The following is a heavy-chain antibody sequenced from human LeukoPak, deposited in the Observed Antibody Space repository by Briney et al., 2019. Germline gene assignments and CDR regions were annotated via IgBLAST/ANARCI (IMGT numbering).Heavy chain of an antibody. V-gene: IGHV1-24*01. CDR2: FDPEDGET. Sequence: ASVKVSCKVSGYTLTELSMHWVRQAPGKGLEWMGGFDPEDGETIYAQKFQGRVTMTEDTSTDTAYMELSSLRSEDTAVYYCATDLGSGDGIDPWGQGTLSPSPQ. CDR1: GYTLTELS. CDR3: ATDLGSGDGIDP. D-gene: IGHD3-10*02. J-gene: IGHJ5*02.